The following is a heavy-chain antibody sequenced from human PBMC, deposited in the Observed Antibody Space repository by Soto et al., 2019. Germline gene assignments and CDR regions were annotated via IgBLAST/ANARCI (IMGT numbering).Heavy chain of an antibody. CDR1: GFTFSSYG. V-gene: IGHV3-33*01. J-gene: IGHJ4*02. CDR3: ARVNCGGDCYLLDY. Sequence: QVQLVESGGGVVQPGRSLRLSCAASGFTFSSYGMHWVRQAPGKGLEWVAVIWYDGSNKYYADSVKGRFTISRDNSKNTLYLQMNSLRAEDTAVYYCARVNCGGDCYLLDYWGQGTLVTVSS. CDR2: IWYDGSNK. D-gene: IGHD2-21*02.